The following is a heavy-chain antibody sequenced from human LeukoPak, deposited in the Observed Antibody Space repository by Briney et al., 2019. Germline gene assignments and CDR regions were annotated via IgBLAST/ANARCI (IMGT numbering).Heavy chain of an antibody. CDR3: ARDQGGYGGLDS. CDR1: GGSISSGGYY. D-gene: IGHD3-22*01. V-gene: IGHV4-31*03. J-gene: IGHJ4*02. Sequence: PSQTLSLTCTVSGGSISSGGYYWSWIRQHPGKGLEWIGYIYYSGSTYYNPSLKSRLTIAVDTSTKQFSLKLSSVTAADTAVYYCARDQGGYGGLDSWGQGTLVTVSS. CDR2: IYYSGST.